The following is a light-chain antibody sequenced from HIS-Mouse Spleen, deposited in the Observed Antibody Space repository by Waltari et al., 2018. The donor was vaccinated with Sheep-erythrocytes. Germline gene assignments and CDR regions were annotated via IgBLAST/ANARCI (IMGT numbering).Light chain of an antibody. V-gene: IGLV2-11*01. CDR2: DVS. CDR3: CSYAGSYTQV. Sequence: SAPTQPPAVSGPRRPSATISCAGTSSDVGGYNYVSWYQQPPGNAPKLMIYDVSKRPSGVPDRFSGSKSGNTASLTISGLQAEDEADYYCCSYAGSYTQVFAAGTKLTVL. J-gene: IGLJ2*01. CDR1: SSDVGGYNY.